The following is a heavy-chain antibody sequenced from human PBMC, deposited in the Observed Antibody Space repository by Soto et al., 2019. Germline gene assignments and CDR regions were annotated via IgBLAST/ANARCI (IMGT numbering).Heavy chain of an antibody. CDR1: GYTFTSYG. J-gene: IGHJ6*02. D-gene: IGHD6-13*01. Sequence: SVKVSCKASGYTFTSYGISWVRQAPGQGLEWMGWISAYNGNTNYAQKLQGRVTMTTDTSTSTAYMELRSLRSDDTAVYYCARVGYSSSWSVSSSGMDVWGQGTTVTVSS. CDR3: ARVGYSSSWSVSSSGMDV. CDR2: ISAYNGNT. V-gene: IGHV1-18*04.